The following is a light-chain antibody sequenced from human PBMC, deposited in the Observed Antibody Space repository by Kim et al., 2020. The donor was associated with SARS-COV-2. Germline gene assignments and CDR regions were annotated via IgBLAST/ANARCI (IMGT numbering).Light chain of an antibody. CDR3: QQYNDWPPGDT. V-gene: IGKV3-15*01. CDR2: GAS. Sequence: EIVMTQSPITLSVSPGERVTLSCRASQSVSSNLAWYQQKAGQAPRLLIYGASTRATGIPARFSGSGSGTEFTLTISSLQSEDFAVYYCQQYNDWPPGDTFGQGTKLEI. J-gene: IGKJ2*01. CDR1: QSVSSN.